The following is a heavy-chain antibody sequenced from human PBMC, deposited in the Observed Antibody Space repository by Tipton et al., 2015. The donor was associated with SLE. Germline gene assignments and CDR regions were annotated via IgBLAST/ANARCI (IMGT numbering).Heavy chain of an antibody. CDR1: GYTFTSYE. V-gene: IGHV1-8*01. J-gene: IGHJ3*02. CDR2: MNPDTSHT. Sequence: QVQLVQSGPEVKKPGASVKVSCKASGYTFTSYEINWVRQATGQGLEWMGWMNPDTSHTGHAQKFQGRLTMTRNTSISTAFMELTSLRSEDTALYYCVRGADDVFDIWGQGTMVTVSS. CDR3: VRGADDVFDI.